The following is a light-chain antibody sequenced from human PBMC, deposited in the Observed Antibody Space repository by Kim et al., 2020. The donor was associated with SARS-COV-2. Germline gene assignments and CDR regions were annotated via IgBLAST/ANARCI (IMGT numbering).Light chain of an antibody. V-gene: IGKV3-20*01. CDR1: QTVSSSY. CDR2: GES. J-gene: IGKJ1*01. Sequence: YPGERATLTCRASQTVSSSYLAWYQQKPGQAPRLLIYGESSRATGIPDRFSGSGSGTDFTLTIGRLEPEDFAVYYCHQYGTSPRTFGQGTKVDIK. CDR3: HQYGTSPRT.